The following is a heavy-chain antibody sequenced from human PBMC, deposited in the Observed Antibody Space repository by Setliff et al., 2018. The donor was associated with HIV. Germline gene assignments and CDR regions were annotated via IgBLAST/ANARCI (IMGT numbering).Heavy chain of an antibody. Sequence: SETLSLTCDVSGFSISSRYYWGWIRQSPGKRLEWIGNIYHTGSSYYNPSLNDRATISLDTSKNQFSLNLTSVTAADTAVYYCVRGEYYDVSAIYHDDRWGQGTLVTVSS. CDR1: GFSISSRYY. D-gene: IGHD3-16*01. J-gene: IGHJ4*02. CDR3: VRGEYYDVSAIYHDDR. V-gene: IGHV4-38-2*01. CDR2: IYHTGSS.